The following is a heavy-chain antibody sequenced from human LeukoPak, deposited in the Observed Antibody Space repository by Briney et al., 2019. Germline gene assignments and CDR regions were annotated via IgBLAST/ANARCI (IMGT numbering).Heavy chain of an antibody. D-gene: IGHD3-22*01. CDR2: ISGGGGST. Sequence: GGSLRLSCAASGFTFSSYAMSWVRQAPAKGLEWVSGISGGGGSTYYADSVKGRFTISRDNSKNTLSLQMNGLRADDTAIYYCAKTMYYFDSSGYYYFQDWGQGTLVTVSS. CDR1: GFTFSSYA. CDR3: AKTMYYFDSSGYYYFQD. J-gene: IGHJ1*01. V-gene: IGHV3-23*01.